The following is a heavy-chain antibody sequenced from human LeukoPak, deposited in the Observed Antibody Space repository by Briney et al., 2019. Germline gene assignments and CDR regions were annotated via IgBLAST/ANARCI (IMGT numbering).Heavy chain of an antibody. CDR1: GFTFDDYA. CDR3: AKDSGRGNIVVVPAAIPYCSGGSCYSGTYFDY. Sequence: GRSLRLSCAASGFTFDDYAMHWVRQAPGKGLEWVSGISWNSGSIGYADSVKGRSTISRDNAKNSLYLQMNSLRAEDTALYYCAKDSGRGNIVVVPAAIPYCSGGSCYSGTYFDYWGQGTLVTVSS. J-gene: IGHJ4*02. V-gene: IGHV3-9*01. D-gene: IGHD2-2*02. CDR2: ISWNSGSI.